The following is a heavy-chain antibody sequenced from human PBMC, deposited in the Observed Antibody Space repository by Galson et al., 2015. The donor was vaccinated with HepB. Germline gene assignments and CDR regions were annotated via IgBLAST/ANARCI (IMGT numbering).Heavy chain of an antibody. V-gene: IGHV3-33*01. D-gene: IGHD6-13*01. Sequence: SLRLSCAASGFNFSRYGIHWVRQAPGMGLECVADRDSGKGRFTISTDNSKNTLTLLINSLRYEDTAIYYCARSPAAAGHFAFWGQGTLLTVSS. CDR1: GFNFSRYG. J-gene: IGHJ4*02. CDR3: ARSPAAAGHFAF.